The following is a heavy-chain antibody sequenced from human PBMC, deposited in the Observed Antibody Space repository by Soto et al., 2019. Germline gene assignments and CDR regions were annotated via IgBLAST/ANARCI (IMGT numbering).Heavy chain of an antibody. CDR1: GGSISSYY. V-gene: IGHV4-59*01. J-gene: IGHJ4*02. Sequence: WETLSLTCTVSGGSISSYYWSWIRQPPGKGLEWIGYIYYSGSTNYNPSLKSRVTISVDTSKNQFSLKLSSVTAADTAVYYCARSTLIRVFDYWGQGTLVTVSS. CDR2: IYYSGST. D-gene: IGHD3-16*01. CDR3: ARSTLIRVFDY.